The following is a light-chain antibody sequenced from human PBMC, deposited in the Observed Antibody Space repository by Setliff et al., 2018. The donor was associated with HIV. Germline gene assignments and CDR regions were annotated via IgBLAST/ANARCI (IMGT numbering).Light chain of an antibody. CDR1: SSYLGDYNY. V-gene: IGLV2-14*01. CDR2: EVS. J-gene: IGLJ1*01. CDR3: TSYTSDNVV. Sequence: QSALTQPDSVSGSPGQSIPASCTGTSSYLGDYNYVSWYQQHSGKAPKLLIYEVSDRPSGVSNRFSGSKSGNTASLTISGLQAEDEAEYYCTSYTSDNVVFGTGTKVTVL.